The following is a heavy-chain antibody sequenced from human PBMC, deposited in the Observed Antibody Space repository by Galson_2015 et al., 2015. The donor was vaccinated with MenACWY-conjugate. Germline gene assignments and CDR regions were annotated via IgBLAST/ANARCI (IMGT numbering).Heavy chain of an antibody. J-gene: IGHJ4*02. Sequence: SLRLSCAASGFTFSTYWMNWVRQAPGKGLEWVSRINSDGRSTSYADSVKGRFTISRDNSKNTLYLQMNSLRAEDTAVYYCARLGVNYSTTSPAGYWGQGTLVTVSS. CDR2: INSDGRST. CDR1: GFTFSTYW. CDR3: ARLGVNYSTTSPAGY. V-gene: IGHV3-74*01. D-gene: IGHD6-13*01.